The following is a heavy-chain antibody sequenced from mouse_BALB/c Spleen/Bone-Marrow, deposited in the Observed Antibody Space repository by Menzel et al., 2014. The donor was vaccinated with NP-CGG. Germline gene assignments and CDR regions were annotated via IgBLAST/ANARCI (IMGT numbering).Heavy chain of an antibody. J-gene: IGHJ2*01. V-gene: IGHV1S41*01. CDR2: IAPGSVST. CDR1: GYTFTSYW. Sequence: DLVKPGASVKLSCKASGYTFTSYWINWIKQRPGQGLEWIGRIAPGSVSTYYNEMFKGKATLTVDTSSSTAYIQLSSLSSEDSAVYFCARGDNSDCWGQGTTLTVSS. CDR3: ARGDNSDC.